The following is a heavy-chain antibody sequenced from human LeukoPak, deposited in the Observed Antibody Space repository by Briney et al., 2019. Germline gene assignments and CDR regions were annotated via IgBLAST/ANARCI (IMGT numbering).Heavy chain of an antibody. D-gene: IGHD3-16*02. V-gene: IGHV3-21*01. CDR1: GFTFSSYS. CDR2: ISSSSSYI. Sequence: RGGSLRLSCAASGFTFSSYSMNGVRRAPGEGLEWVSSISSSSSYIYYADSVKGRFPISRDKAKTSLYLQMSSLRAEDTAVYYCARDHYVWGSSRYPLFDYWGQGTLVTVSS. J-gene: IGHJ4*02. CDR3: ARDHYVWGSSRYPLFDY.